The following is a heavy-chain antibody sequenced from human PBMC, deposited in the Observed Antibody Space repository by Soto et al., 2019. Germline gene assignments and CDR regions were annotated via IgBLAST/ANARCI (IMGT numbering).Heavy chain of an antibody. Sequence: PSETLSLTCGVSGYSIRSGYYWGWIRQPPGRGLEWIGTIYHSGDTYYNPSLKSRVTISGDTSKNQFSLQLTSVAAADTAVYYCARDRSQDYDSSGLFDSWGQGILVTVSS. CDR2: IYHSGDT. CDR1: GYSIRSGYY. J-gene: IGHJ4*02. CDR3: ARDRSQDYDSSGLFDS. D-gene: IGHD3-22*01. V-gene: IGHV4-38-2*02.